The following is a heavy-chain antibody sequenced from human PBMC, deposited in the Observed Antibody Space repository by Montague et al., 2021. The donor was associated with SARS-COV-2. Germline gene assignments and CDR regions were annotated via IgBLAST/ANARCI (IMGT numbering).Heavy chain of an antibody. CDR1: GFTFTHYE. CDR3: ARDREYCSSASCYDIYYGMDV. J-gene: IGHJ6*02. CDR2: ISSSGSII. V-gene: IGHV3-48*03. Sequence: SLRLSCAASGFTFTHYEMNWVRQAPGKGLEWVSYISSSGSIIYYADSVKGRFTISRGVAKNSLYLQMSSLRAEDTAVYYCARDREYCSSASCYDIYYGMDVWGPGTTVTVS. D-gene: IGHD2-2*01.